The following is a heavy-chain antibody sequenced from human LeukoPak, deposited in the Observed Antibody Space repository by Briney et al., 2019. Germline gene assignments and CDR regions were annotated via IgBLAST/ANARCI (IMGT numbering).Heavy chain of an antibody. V-gene: IGHV4-59*01. D-gene: IGHD7-27*01. CDR3: ARGKLGISLDAFDI. CDR2: IYHSGST. CDR1: GGSISSYY. Sequence: PSETLSLTCAVSGGSISSYYWSWIRQPPGKGLEWIGHIYHSGSTNQNPSLKSRVTISVDTSKNQFSLKLRSVIAADTAVYYCARGKLGISLDAFDIWGQGTMVTVSS. J-gene: IGHJ3*02.